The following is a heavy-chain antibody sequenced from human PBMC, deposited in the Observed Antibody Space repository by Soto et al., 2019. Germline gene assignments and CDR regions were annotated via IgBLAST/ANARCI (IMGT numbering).Heavy chain of an antibody. CDR3: ARGVLR. CDR1: GGSISSGGYY. D-gene: IGHD3-16*01. CDR2: IYYSGSP. V-gene: IGHV4-31*03. Sequence: QVQLQESGPGLVKPSQTLSLTCTVSGGSISSGGYYWSWIRQHPGKGLEWIGSIYYSGSPYYNPSLXRXXTITVDTSKNQFSLKLSSVTAADTAVYYCARGVLRWGQGTLVTVSS. J-gene: IGHJ4*02.